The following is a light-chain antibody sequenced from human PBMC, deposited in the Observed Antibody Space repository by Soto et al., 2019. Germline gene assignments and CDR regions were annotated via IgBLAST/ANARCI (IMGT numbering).Light chain of an antibody. J-gene: IGKJ3*01. CDR1: QSLLHSNGYNY. CDR3: MQALQTPIT. V-gene: IGKV2-28*01. CDR2: LGS. Sequence: DIVMTQSPLSLPVTPGEPASISCRSSQSLLHSNGYNYLDWYLQKPGQSPQLLNYLGSNRASGVPDRFSGSGSGTDFTLKISRVEAEDVGVYYCMQALQTPITFGPGTKVDIK.